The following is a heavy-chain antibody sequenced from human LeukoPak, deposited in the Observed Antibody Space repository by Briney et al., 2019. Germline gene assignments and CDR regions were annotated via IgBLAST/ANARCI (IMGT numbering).Heavy chain of an antibody. D-gene: IGHD4-17*01. V-gene: IGHV4-59*01. CDR3: ATLYGDYGNHSYMDV. CDR1: GGSISNYY. Sequence: SETLSLTCTVSGGSISNYYWSWIRQPPGKGLEWIGYIFYTGSSKYNPSLKSRVSISIDTSKKQFALKLSSVTAADTAVYFCATLYGDYGNHSYMDVWGKGTTVTVSS. CDR2: IFYTGSS. J-gene: IGHJ6*03.